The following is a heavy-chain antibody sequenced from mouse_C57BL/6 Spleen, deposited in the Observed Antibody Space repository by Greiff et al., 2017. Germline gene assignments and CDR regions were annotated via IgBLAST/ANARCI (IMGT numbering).Heavy chain of an antibody. Sequence: VQLQQSGAELVKPGASVKISCKASGYAFSSYWMNWVKQRPGKGLEWIGQIYPGDGDTNYNGEFKGKATLTADRSSSTAYMQLSSLTSEDSAVYFCAREGEGRAIGCWGQGASVTVSS. D-gene: IGHD3-3*01. CDR2: IYPGDGDT. CDR1: GYAFSSYW. CDR3: AREGEGRAIGC. V-gene: IGHV1-80*01. J-gene: IGHJ4*01.